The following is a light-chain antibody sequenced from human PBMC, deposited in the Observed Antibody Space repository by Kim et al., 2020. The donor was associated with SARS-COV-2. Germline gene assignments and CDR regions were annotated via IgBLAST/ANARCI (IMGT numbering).Light chain of an antibody. CDR3: QQYNSYPST. CDR2: DVS. V-gene: IGKV1-5*01. CDR1: QSISSW. Sequence: DIQMTQSPSTLSTSVGDRVTVTCRASQSISSWLAWYQQKPGKAPKLLIYDVSSLESGVPSRFIVSGSGTEFTLTISSLQPDDFATYYCQQYNSYPSTFGQATKVDIK. J-gene: IGKJ1*01.